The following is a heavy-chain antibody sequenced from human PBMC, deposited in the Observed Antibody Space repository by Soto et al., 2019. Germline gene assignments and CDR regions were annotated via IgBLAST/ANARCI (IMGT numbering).Heavy chain of an antibody. J-gene: IGHJ4*02. Sequence: SETLSLTCAVYGGSFSGYYWSWIRQPPGKGQEWIGEINHSGSTNYNPSLKSRVTISVDTSKNQFSLKLSSVTAADTAVYYCARNKVPVWNYYDSSGFTNWGQGTLVTVSS. D-gene: IGHD3-22*01. CDR2: INHSGST. CDR3: ARNKVPVWNYYDSSGFTN. V-gene: IGHV4-34*01. CDR1: GGSFSGYY.